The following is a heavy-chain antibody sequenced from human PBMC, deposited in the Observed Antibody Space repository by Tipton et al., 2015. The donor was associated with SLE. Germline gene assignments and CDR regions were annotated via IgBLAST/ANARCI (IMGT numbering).Heavy chain of an antibody. J-gene: IGHJ4*02. CDR2: VYSSGST. Sequence: TLSLTCTVSDGSISSFYWSWIRQSAGKRLEWIGRVYSSGSTDYNPSLKSRVTISVDTSKMQFSLNLRSVTAADTAVYFCARVVAERLGLDFWGQGTLVTVSS. V-gene: IGHV4-4*07. D-gene: IGHD5-12*01. CDR1: DGSISSFY. CDR3: ARVVAERLGLDF.